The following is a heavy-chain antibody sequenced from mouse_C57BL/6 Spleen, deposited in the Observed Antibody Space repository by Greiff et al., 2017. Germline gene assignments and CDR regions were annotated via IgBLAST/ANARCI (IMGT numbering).Heavy chain of an antibody. CDR1: GYSITSGYY. Sequence: EVQLQEPGPGLVKPSQSLSLTCSVTGYSITSGYYWNWIRQFPGNKLEWMVNLSSDGSNNSNPTLKNRISLTLDTSKNQFFLKLNSVTTEDTATYYCARDHYYGSSYYFDYWGQGTTLTVSS. V-gene: IGHV3-6*01. CDR2: LSSDGSN. D-gene: IGHD1-1*01. J-gene: IGHJ2*01. CDR3: ARDHYYGSSYYFDY.